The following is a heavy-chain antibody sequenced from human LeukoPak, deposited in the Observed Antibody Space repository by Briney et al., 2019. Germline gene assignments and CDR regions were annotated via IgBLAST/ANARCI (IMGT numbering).Heavy chain of an antibody. V-gene: IGHV4-38-2*02. Sequence: SETLSLTRTVSGYSISHGFYWGWIRQPPGKGLEWIGNMYHLGTTYLNPSLKSRGTISVDTSKNQFSLKLSSVTAADTAVYYCARYSSGASYWGQGSLVTVSS. CDR3: ARYSSGASY. D-gene: IGHD6-19*01. J-gene: IGHJ4*02. CDR1: GYSISHGFY. CDR2: MYHLGTT.